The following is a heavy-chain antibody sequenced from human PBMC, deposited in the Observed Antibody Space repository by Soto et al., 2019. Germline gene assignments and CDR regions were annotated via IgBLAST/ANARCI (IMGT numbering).Heavy chain of an antibody. Sequence: EVQLLESGGGLVQPGGSLRLSCAASGFTFSSYAMSWVRQAPGKGLEWVSAISGSGGSTYYADSVKGRFTISRDNSKNTLYLQMNSLRAEDTAVYYCAKDQGYYGSGSYYNPFDYWGQGTLVTVSS. CDR3: AKDQGYYGSGSYYNPFDY. CDR1: GFTFSSYA. J-gene: IGHJ4*02. V-gene: IGHV3-23*01. D-gene: IGHD3-10*01. CDR2: ISGSGGST.